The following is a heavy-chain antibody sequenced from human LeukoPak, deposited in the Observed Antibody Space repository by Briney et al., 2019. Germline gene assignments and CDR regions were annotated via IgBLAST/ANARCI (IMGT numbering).Heavy chain of an antibody. V-gene: IGHV4-39*07. CDR1: GDSISSSSYY. D-gene: IGHD3-10*01. CDR3: ARVPTITFFDY. Sequence: PSETLSLTCTVSGDSISSSSYYWGWIRQPPGKGLEWIGTIYYSGSTFYNPSLKSRVTISVDTSKNQFSLKLTSVIAADTAVYYCARVPTITFFDYWGQGTLVTVSS. J-gene: IGHJ4*02. CDR2: IYYSGST.